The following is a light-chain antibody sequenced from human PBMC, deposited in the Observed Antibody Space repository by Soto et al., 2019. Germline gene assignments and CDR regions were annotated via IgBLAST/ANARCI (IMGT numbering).Light chain of an antibody. CDR1: QGISRY. J-gene: IGKJ4*02. CDR2: AAS. CDR3: QQYYSYPLT. V-gene: IGKV1-8*01. Sequence: AIRMTQSPSSFSASTGDRVTITCRASQGISRYLACYQQKPGKAPKLLIYAASTLQSGVPSRLSGSGSGTDFTITISCLHSEEFATDYCQQYYSYPLTFGGGTKVEIK.